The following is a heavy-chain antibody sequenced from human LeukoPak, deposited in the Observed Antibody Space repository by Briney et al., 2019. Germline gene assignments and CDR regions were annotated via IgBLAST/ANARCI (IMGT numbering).Heavy chain of an antibody. CDR1: GGSIGSGDYY. Sequence: SETLSLTCTVSGGSIGSGDYYWSWIRQPPGKGLEWIGYIYYSGSTYYNPSLKSRVTISVDTSKNQFSLKLSSVTAADTAVYYWARTLPYYFDYWGQGTWSPSPQ. CDR3: ARTLPYYFDY. J-gene: IGHJ4*02. CDR2: IYYSGST. V-gene: IGHV4-30-4*01.